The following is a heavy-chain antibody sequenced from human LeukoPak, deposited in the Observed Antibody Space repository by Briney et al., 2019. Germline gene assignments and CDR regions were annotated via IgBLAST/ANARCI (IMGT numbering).Heavy chain of an antibody. CDR2: INPNSGGT. CDR3: ARAPLGNSYGPAFDY. J-gene: IGHJ4*02. D-gene: IGHD5-18*01. V-gene: IGHV1-2*02. CDR1: GYTFTGYY. Sequence: GASVKVSCKASGYTFTGYYMHWVRQAPGQGLEWMGWINPNSGGTNYAQKFQGRVTMTRDTSISTAYMELSRLRSDDTAVYYCARAPLGNSYGPAFDYWGQGTLVTVSS.